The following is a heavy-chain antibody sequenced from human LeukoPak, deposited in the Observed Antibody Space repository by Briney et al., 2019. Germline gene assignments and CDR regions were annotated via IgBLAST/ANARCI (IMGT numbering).Heavy chain of an antibody. CDR1: GFTFSSYS. V-gene: IGHV3-21*01. J-gene: IGHJ3*02. Sequence: GGSLRLSCAASGFTFSSYSMNWVRQAPGKGLEWVSSISSSSSYIYYADSVKGRFTISRDNAKNTLYLQMNSLRAEDTAVYYCARDRELNYGDYGAFDIWGQGTMVTVSS. D-gene: IGHD4-17*01. CDR2: ISSSSSYI. CDR3: ARDRELNYGDYGAFDI.